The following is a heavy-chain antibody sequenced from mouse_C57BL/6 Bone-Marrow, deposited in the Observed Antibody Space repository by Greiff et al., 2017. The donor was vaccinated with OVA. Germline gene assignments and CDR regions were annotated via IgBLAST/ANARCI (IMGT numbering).Heavy chain of an antibody. J-gene: IGHJ3*01. Sequence: VQRVESGAELARPGASVKLSCKASGYTFTSYGISWVKQRTGQGLEWIGEIYPRSGNTYYNEKFKGKATLTADKSSSTAYMELRSLTSEYSAVYFCARGGYCPYWGQGTLVTVSA. CDR3: ARGGYCPY. D-gene: IGHD1-1*02. CDR2: IYPRSGNT. CDR1: GYTFTSYG. V-gene: IGHV1-81*01.